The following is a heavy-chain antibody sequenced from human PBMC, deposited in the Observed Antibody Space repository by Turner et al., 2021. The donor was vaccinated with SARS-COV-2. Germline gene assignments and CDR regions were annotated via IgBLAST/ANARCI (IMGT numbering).Heavy chain of an antibody. CDR1: GFTFSSYS. CDR3: ARDLGSIAVAN. J-gene: IGHJ4*02. CDR2: ISSSSSTT. Sequence: EVQLVESGGGLVQPGGSMRLSCAASGFTFSSYSMNWVRQAPGKGLDWVSYISSSSSTTYYADSVKGRFTISRDNAKNSLYLQMNSLRAEDTAVYYCARDLGSIAVANLGQGTLVTVSS. D-gene: IGHD6-19*01. V-gene: IGHV3-48*01.